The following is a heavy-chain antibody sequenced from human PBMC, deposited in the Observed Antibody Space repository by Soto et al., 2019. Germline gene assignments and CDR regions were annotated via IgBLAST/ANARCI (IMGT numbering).Heavy chain of an antibody. CDR1: GGSISSGGYS. D-gene: IGHD5-12*01. J-gene: IGHJ6*02. Sequence: TLSLTCAVSGGSISSGGYSWSWIRKPPGKGLEWIGYIYHSGSTYYNPSLKSRVTISVDRSKNQFSLKLSSVTAADTAVYYCARRRGFPYYYGMDVWGQGTTVTV. CDR3: ARRRGFPYYYGMDV. CDR2: IYHSGST. V-gene: IGHV4-30-2*01.